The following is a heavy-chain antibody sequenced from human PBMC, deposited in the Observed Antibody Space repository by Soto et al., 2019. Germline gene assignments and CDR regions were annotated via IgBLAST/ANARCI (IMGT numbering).Heavy chain of an antibody. CDR2: ISSDGSDT. V-gene: IGHV3-30*03. J-gene: IGHJ4*02. D-gene: IGHD1-1*01. CDR1: GFSFDSYG. Sequence: QAQLVESGGGVVQPGGSLRLSCEGSGFSFDSYGLHWVRQAPGKGLEWVALISSDGSDTRYGTSVKGRFTVSRDNSKSSLYLQRTSVRGEETACYYCARRTCMVGEGYNGGGQWGQGPRVTVST. CDR3: ARRTCMVGEGYNGGGQ.